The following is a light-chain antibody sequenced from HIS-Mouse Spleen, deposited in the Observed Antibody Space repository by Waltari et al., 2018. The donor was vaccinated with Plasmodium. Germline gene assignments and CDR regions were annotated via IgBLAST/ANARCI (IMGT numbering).Light chain of an antibody. CDR1: QGIRRY. CDR3: PQLNRYPSIT. Sequence: DLQLNQSPSFLSASVGDRVHITCRASQGIRRYLAWYQQTPGKARKLLIYAASTVQSGVTSRFSRSGAGTECTLTISSLQPEDFATYYYPQLNRYPSITFGQGTRLEIK. CDR2: AAS. V-gene: IGKV1-9*01. J-gene: IGKJ5*01.